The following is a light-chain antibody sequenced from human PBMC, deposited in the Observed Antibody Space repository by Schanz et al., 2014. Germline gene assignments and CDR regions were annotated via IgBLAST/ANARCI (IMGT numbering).Light chain of an antibody. Sequence: EIVLTQSPGTLSLSPGERATLSCRASQSVSSSYLAWYQQKPGQAPRLLIYGASSRATGIPDRFSGSGSGTDFTLTISRLEPEDFAVYHCLKYDRPPCTFGQGTKVEIK. V-gene: IGKV3-20*01. CDR3: LKYDRPPCT. CDR1: QSVSSSY. J-gene: IGKJ2*02. CDR2: GAS.